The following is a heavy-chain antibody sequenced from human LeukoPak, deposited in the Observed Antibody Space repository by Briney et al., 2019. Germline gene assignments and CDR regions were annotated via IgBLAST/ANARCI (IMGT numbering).Heavy chain of an antibody. CDR2: MNPNNGNA. CDR1: GYTFTNYD. D-gene: IGHD3-22*01. Sequence: ASVRVSCKASGYTFTNYDINWVRQATGQGLEWMGWMNPNNGNAGYAQKFQDKVTMTRDTSISTAYMELSSLRSEDTAVYYCARDGDYYDSSGYTDYWGQGTLVTVSS. J-gene: IGHJ4*02. V-gene: IGHV1-8*01. CDR3: ARDGDYYDSSGYTDY.